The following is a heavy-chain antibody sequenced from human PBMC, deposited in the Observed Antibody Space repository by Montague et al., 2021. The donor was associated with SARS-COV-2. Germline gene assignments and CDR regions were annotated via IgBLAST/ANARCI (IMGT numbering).Heavy chain of an antibody. CDR1: GDSISTDNW. J-gene: IGHJ4*02. CDR2: IYHTGST. Sequence: SETLSLICVVSGDSISTDNWWTWVRLPPGKGLEWVGEIYHTGSTKYNPSLKSRVTISVDTSKNQFSLKLSSVTAADTAVYYCARGTKRVFTYDYDSSGYASDYWGQGTLVTVSS. D-gene: IGHD3-22*01. CDR3: ARGTKRVFTYDYDSSGYASDY. V-gene: IGHV4-4*02.